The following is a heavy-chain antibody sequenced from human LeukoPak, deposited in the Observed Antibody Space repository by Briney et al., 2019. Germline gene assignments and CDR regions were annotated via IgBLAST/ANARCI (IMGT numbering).Heavy chain of an antibody. CDR3: ARVSIAARPIYYYYMDV. D-gene: IGHD6-6*01. J-gene: IGHJ6*03. V-gene: IGHV3-74*01. Sequence: GGSLRLSCAASGFTFSSYWMHWVRQAPGKGLVWVSRINSDGSSTSYADSVKGRFTISRDNAKNTLYLQMNRLRAEDTAVYYCARVSIAARPIYYYYMDVWGKGTTVTVSS. CDR2: INSDGSST. CDR1: GFTFSSYW.